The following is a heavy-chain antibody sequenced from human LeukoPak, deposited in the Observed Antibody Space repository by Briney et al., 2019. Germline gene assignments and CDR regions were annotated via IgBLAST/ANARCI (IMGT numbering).Heavy chain of an antibody. D-gene: IGHD6-19*01. CDR2: INPIGGST. CDR1: GYTFTSYY. V-gene: IGHV1-46*01. Sequence: GASVKVSCKASGYTFTSYYMHWVRPAPAQGLEWMGIINPIGGSTSYAQKFQGRVTMTRDTSTSTVYMELSSLRSEDTAVYYCARGSGDSSGWPYFDYWGQGTLVTVSS. CDR3: ARGSGDSSGWPYFDY. J-gene: IGHJ4*02.